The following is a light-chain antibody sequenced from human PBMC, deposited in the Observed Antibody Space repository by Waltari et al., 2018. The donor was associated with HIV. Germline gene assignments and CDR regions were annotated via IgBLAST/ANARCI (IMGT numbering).Light chain of an antibody. CDR3: ASFASDNTVPV. CDR1: SSDVGGFKL. J-gene: IGLJ2*01. Sequence: QSALTQPASVSGSPGQSITISCTGTSSDVGGFKLVSWYQQFPGKAPKLIIYEVFNRPSGVSDRFSGSKSGNTASLTISDLQAEDEATYHCASFASDNTVPVFGGGTRLTVL. V-gene: IGLV2-14*01. CDR2: EVF.